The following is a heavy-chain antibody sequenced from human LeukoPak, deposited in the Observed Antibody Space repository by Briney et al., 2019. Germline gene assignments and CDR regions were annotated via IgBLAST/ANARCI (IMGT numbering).Heavy chain of an antibody. CDR2: ISYSGST. CDR3: ARRGTGGRSFDI. CDR1: GGSVSSGSSY. Sequence: SETLSLTCTVSGGSVSSGSSYWTWIRQPPGKGLDWIGYISYSGSTNFNPSLKSRVTISVDTSKNQFSLNLSSVTAADTAVYYCARRGTGGRSFDIWGQGTMVTVSS. V-gene: IGHV4-61*01. D-gene: IGHD2-8*02. J-gene: IGHJ3*02.